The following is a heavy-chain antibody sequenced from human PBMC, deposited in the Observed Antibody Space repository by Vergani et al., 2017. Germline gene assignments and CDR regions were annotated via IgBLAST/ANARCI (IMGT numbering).Heavy chain of an antibody. J-gene: IGHJ1*01. V-gene: IGHV3-30*04. CDR3: ARGPSMIVVVNLLAEYFQH. D-gene: IGHD3-22*01. CDR2: ISYDGSNK. CDR1: GFTFSSYA. Sequence: QVQLVESGGGVVQPGRSLRLSCAASGFTFSSYAMHWVRQAPGKGLAWVAVISYDGSNKYYADSVKGRFTISRDNSKNTLYLQMNSLRAEDTAVYYCARGPSMIVVVNLLAEYFQHWGQGTLVTVSS.